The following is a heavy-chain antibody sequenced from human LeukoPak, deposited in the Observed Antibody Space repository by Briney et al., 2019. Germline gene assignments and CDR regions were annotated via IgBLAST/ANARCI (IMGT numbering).Heavy chain of an antibody. CDR3: ANSRRGYLNMGVFDY. V-gene: IGHV3-7*01. CDR1: DFSFITYA. Sequence: AGGSLRLSCAASDFSFITYAMSWVRQAPGKGLEWVANIKQDGSEKYYVDSVKGRFTISRDNAKNSLYLQMNSLRAEDTAVYYCANSRRGYLNMGVFDYWAQGTLVTVSS. CDR2: IKQDGSEK. J-gene: IGHJ4*02. D-gene: IGHD5-12*01.